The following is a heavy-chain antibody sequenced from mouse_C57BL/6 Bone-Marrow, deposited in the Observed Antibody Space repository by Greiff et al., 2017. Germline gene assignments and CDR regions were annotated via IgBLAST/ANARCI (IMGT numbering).Heavy chain of an antibody. D-gene: IGHD1-1*01. V-gene: IGHV1-85*01. Sequence: VMLVESGPELVKPGASVKLSCKASGYTFTSYDINWVKQRPGQGLEWIGWIYPRDGSTKYNEKFKGKATLTVDTSSSTGYMARHSLTSEDSAVYFFARLEFDVSSGDWYFDFWGTGTTVTVSS. CDR1: GYTFTSYD. CDR2: IYPRDGST. J-gene: IGHJ1*03. CDR3: ARLEFDVSSGDWYFDF.